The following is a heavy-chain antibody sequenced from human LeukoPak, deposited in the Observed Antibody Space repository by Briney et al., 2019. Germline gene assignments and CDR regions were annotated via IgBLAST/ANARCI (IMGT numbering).Heavy chain of an antibody. Sequence: SETLSLTCAVYGGSFSGYYWSWIRQPPGKGLDWIGEINHSRSTNYNPSLKSRVTISVDTSNNQFSLKLSSVTAADTAVYYCARGHVRWLRLRCADFDYWGQGTLVTVSS. CDR3: ARGHVRWLRLRCADFDY. V-gene: IGHV4-34*01. CDR1: GGSFSGYY. D-gene: IGHD5-12*01. J-gene: IGHJ4*02. CDR2: INHSRST.